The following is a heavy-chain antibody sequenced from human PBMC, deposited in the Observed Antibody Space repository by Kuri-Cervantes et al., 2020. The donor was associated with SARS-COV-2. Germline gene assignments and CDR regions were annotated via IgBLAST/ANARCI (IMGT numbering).Heavy chain of an antibody. CDR2: ISAYNGNT. D-gene: IGHD6-19*01. V-gene: IGHV1-18*04. J-gene: IGHJ4*02. Sequence: ASVKVSCKASGYTFTSYGISWVRQVPGRGLEWMGWISAYNGNTNYAQKLQGRVTMTTDTSTSTAYMELRSLRSDDTAVYYCARESGSSGWYGFDYWGQGTLVTVSS. CDR3: ARESGSSGWYGFDY. CDR1: GYTFTSYG.